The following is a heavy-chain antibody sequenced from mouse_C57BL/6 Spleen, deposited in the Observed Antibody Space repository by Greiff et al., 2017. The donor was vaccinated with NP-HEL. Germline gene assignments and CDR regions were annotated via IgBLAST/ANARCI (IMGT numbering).Heavy chain of an antibody. CDR2: IYPADGST. Sequence: VQLQQSDAELVKPGASVKISCKVSGYTFTDHTIHWMKQRPEQGLEWIGYIYPADGSTKYNQKFQGKATLTADTSSSTAYLQLSSLTSEDSAVYVCARGGYYCDYWGQGTTLTVSS. D-gene: IGHD3-1*01. CDR3: ARGGYYCDY. J-gene: IGHJ2*01. V-gene: IGHV1-78*01. CDR1: GYTFTDHT.